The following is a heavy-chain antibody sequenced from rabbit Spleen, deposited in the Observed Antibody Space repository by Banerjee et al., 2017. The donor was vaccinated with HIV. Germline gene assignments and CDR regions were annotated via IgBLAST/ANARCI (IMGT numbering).Heavy chain of an antibody. Sequence: QSLEESGGDLVKPGASLTLTCTASGVSFSSNSYMCWVRQAPGKGLEWIACIDSGSSGFTYFASWAKGRFTISKTSSTTVTLQMTSLTAADTATYFCVREVAARFNLWGPGTLVTVS. CDR3: VREVAARFNL. V-gene: IGHV1S40*01. J-gene: IGHJ4*01. CDR1: GVSFSSNSY. CDR2: IDSGSSGFT. D-gene: IGHD4-1*01.